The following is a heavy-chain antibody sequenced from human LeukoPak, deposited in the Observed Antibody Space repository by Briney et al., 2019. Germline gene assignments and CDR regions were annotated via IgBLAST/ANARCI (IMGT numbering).Heavy chain of an antibody. CDR3: ARATTGTRTVDY. CDR1: GYTFTNYW. Sequence: GESLKISCKSSGYTFTNYWIAWVRQMPGKGLESMGTIFPDDSHTTYSPSFQGQATISADKSINTAYLQWSSLKASDTAIYYCARATTGTRTVDYWGQGTLVTVSS. V-gene: IGHV5-51*01. J-gene: IGHJ4*02. D-gene: IGHD1-7*01. CDR2: IFPDDSHT.